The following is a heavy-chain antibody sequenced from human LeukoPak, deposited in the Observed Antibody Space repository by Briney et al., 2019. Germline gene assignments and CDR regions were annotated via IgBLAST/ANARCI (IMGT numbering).Heavy chain of an antibody. CDR2: IKQDGSEK. D-gene: IGHD2-21*02. J-gene: IGHJ4*02. V-gene: IGHV3-7*01. Sequence: GGSLRLSCAASGFTFSSYWMSWVRQAPGKGLEWVANIKQDGSEKYYVDSVKGRFTISRDNAKNSLYLQMNSLRAEDTAMYYCVRVIVVVPTKFDYFDYWGQGTLVTVSS. CDR3: VRVIVVVPTKFDYFDY. CDR1: GFTFSSYW.